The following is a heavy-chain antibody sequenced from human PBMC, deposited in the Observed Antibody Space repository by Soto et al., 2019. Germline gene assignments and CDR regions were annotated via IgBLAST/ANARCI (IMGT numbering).Heavy chain of an antibody. CDR1: GDSVSSNSAA. CDR3: ARSYRLVATITPAYYFDY. CDR2: TYYRSKWYN. V-gene: IGHV6-1*01. D-gene: IGHD5-12*01. Sequence: PSQTLSLTCAISGDSVSSNSAAWNWIRQSPSRGLEWLGRTYYRSKWYNDYAVSVKSRITINPDTSKNQFSLQLNSVTPEDTAVYYCARSYRLVATITPAYYFDYWGQGTLVTVSS. J-gene: IGHJ4*02.